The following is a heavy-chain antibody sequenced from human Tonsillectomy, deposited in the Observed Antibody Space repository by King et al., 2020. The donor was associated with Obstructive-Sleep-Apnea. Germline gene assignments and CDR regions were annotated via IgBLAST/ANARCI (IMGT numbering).Heavy chain of an antibody. D-gene: IGHD3-9*01. V-gene: IGHV4-59*01. J-gene: IGHJ5*02. CDR2: IYYSGST. CDR1: GGSISGYY. CDR3: ATSGVDVLTGYFNWFDP. Sequence: QLQESGPGLVKPSETLSLTCTVSGGSISGYYWSWIRQPPGKGLEWIGYIYYSGSTNYNPSLRSRVTISVDTSKNQFSLRLSSVTAAETAVYYCATSGVDVLTGYFNWFDPWGQGTLVTVSS.